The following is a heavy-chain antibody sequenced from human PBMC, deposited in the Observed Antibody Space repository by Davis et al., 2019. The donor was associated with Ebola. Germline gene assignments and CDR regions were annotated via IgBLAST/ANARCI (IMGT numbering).Heavy chain of an antibody. CDR2: IYYSGST. D-gene: IGHD5-24*01. Sequence: MPSETLSLTCTVSGSSISSYYWSWIRQPPGKGLEWIGYIYYSGSTNYNPSLKSRVTISVDTSKNQFSLKLSSVTTADTAVYYCARAPRGMATINDYWGQGTLVTVSS. V-gene: IGHV4-59*01. J-gene: IGHJ4*02. CDR1: GSSISSYY. CDR3: ARAPRGMATINDY.